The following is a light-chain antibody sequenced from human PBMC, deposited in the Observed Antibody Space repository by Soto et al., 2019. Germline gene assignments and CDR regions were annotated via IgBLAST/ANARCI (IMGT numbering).Light chain of an antibody. CDR2: EVT. J-gene: IGLJ3*02. CDR1: SRDVGGYNY. V-gene: IGLV2-14*01. CDR3: SSYTSNDTWV. Sequence: QSALTQPASVSGSPGQSITISCTGTSRDVGGYNYVSWYQQHPGQVPKLTIYEVTNRPAGVSSRFSGSKSGNTASLTISGLQAEDEADYYCSSYTSNDTWVYGGGTKLTVL.